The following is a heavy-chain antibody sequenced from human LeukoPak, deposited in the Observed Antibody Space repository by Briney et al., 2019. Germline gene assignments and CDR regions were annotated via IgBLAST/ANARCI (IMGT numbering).Heavy chain of an antibody. CDR3: AKDYAAGGFGELFL. V-gene: IGHV3-33*06. CDR1: GFTFSSYG. J-gene: IGHJ4*02. CDR2: IWYDGSNK. Sequence: PGGSLRLSCAASGFTFSSYGMHWVRQAPGKGLEGVAVIWYDGSNKYYADSVKGRFTISRDNSKNTLSLQMNSLRAEDTAVYYCAKDYAAGGFGELFLWGQGTLVTVSS. D-gene: IGHD3-10*01.